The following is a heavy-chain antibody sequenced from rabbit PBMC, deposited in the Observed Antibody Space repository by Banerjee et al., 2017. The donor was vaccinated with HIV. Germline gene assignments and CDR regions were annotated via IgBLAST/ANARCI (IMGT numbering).Heavy chain of an antibody. J-gene: IGHJ6*01. CDR3: ARGGVGTTYPYGGMDL. Sequence: QEQLVESGGDLVKPGASLTLTCTASGIDFSSSYYMCWVRQAPGKGLEWIACIYAGSSGTTWYASWVNGRFTISKTSSTTVTLQMTSLTAADTATYFCARGGVGTTYPYGGMDLWGPGTLVTVS. CDR1: GIDFSSSYY. CDR2: IYAGSSGTT. V-gene: IGHV1S45*01. D-gene: IGHD8-1*01.